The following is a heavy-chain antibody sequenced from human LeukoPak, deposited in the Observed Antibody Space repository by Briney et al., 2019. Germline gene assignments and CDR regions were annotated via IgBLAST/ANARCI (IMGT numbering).Heavy chain of an antibody. CDR2: ISSSSSTI. Sequence: GGSLRLSCAASGLTFSSYSMNWVRQAPGKGLEWVSYISSSSSTIYYADSVKGRFTISRDNAKNSLYLQMNSLRAEDAAVYYCARVEKPTYSSSWYWGTFDYWGQGTLVTVSS. J-gene: IGHJ4*02. CDR1: GLTFSSYS. CDR3: ARVEKPTYSSSWYWGTFDY. V-gene: IGHV3-48*01. D-gene: IGHD6-13*01.